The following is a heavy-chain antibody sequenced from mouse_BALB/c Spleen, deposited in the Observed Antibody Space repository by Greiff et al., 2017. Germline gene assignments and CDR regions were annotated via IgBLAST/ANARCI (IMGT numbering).Heavy chain of an antibody. CDR3: ARYGNLYYFDY. V-gene: IGHV5-17*02. CDR1: GFTFSSFG. D-gene: IGHD2-1*01. Sequence: EVQRVESGGGLVQPGGSRKLSCAASGFTFSSFGMHWVRQAPEKGLEWVAYISSGSSTIYYADTVKGRFTISRDNPKNTLFLQMTSLRSEDTAMYYCARYGNLYYFDYWGQGTTLTVSS. J-gene: IGHJ2*01. CDR2: ISSGSSTI.